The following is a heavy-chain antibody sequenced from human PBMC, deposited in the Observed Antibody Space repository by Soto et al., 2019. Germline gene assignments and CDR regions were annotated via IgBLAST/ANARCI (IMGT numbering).Heavy chain of an antibody. CDR3: ARSQWFGDPLDY. CDR2: IYWDDDK. Sequence: QITLKESGPPLVKPTQTLTLTCTFSGFSLSTGGVGVGWIRRPPGKALEWLALIYWDDDKRYNPSLKSRLTFTIDPSKNHVVLTITNIDPMDTATYYCARSQWFGDPLDYWGPGTLGTVSS. CDR1: GFSLSTGGVG. J-gene: IGHJ4*02. D-gene: IGHD3-10*01. V-gene: IGHV2-5*02.